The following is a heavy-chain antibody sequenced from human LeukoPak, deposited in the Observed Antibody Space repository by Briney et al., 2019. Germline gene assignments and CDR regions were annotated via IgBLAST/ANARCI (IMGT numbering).Heavy chain of an antibody. V-gene: IGHV4-4*02. CDR1: GASIGSQKW. CDR3: ARDDTLSRVDP. Sequence: SETLSLTCAVSGASIGSQKWWTWVRPPPGKGLEWIGEIFHSGSTTYNPSLESRVTISIDKSKNQFSLKLNSVTAADTAVYYCARDDTLSRVDPWGQGTLVTVSS. J-gene: IGHJ5*02. CDR2: IFHSGST.